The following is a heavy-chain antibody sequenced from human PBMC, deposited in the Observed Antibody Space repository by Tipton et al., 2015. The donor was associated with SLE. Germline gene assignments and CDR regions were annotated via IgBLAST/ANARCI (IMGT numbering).Heavy chain of an antibody. J-gene: IGHJ3*02. CDR3: AQAHLWGSYRYASDN. CDR1: GDPINSGSYF. D-gene: IGHD3-16*02. Sequence: TLSLTCSVSGDPINSGSYFWSWIRQPAGKGLEWIGRIYTSGNTNYNSSLKSRVTISVDTSKNQFSLKLSSVTAADTAVYYCAQAHLWGSYRYASDNWGQGTMVTVSS. V-gene: IGHV4-61*02. CDR2: IYTSGNT.